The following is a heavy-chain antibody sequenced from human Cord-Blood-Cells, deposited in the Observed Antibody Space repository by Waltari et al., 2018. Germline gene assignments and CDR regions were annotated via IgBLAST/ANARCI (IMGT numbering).Heavy chain of an antibody. V-gene: IGHV3-30-3*01. J-gene: IGHJ6*03. CDR3: GRSGGLLYYYYMDV. D-gene: IGHD3-10*01. Sequence: QVQLVDAVGGWVLAGKYLRVSWAAPGFTLRSSAMPWVRQAPGKGLEWVAVISYDGSNKYYADSVKGRFTISRDNSKNTLYLQMNSLRAEDTAVYYCGRSGGLLYYYYMDVWGKGTTVTVSS. CDR1: GFTLRSSA. CDR2: ISYDGSNK.